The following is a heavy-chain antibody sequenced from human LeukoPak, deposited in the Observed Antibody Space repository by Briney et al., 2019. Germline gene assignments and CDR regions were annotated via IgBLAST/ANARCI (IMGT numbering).Heavy chain of an antibody. Sequence: GGSLRLSCAAFGFTFSDYYMSWIRQAPGKGLEWVSYISSRENTIYYADSVKGRFTISRDSAKNSLYLQMNSLRADDTAAYYCARIPRYGSGSYYSLDHWGQGILVTVSS. CDR3: ARIPRYGSGSYYSLDH. V-gene: IGHV3-11*01. J-gene: IGHJ4*02. CDR2: ISSRENTI. D-gene: IGHD3-10*01. CDR1: GFTFSDYY.